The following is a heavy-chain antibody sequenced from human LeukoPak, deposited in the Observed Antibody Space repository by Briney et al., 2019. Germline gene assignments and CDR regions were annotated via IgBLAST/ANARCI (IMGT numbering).Heavy chain of an antibody. CDR2: INQDGSAK. CDR1: GFMFTSYW. V-gene: IGHV3-7*01. J-gene: IGHJ3*02. Sequence: PGGSLRPSCAASGFMFTSYWMSWVRQAPGKGLEWVANINQDGSAKYYVDSVKGRFTISRDNAKNSLYLQMNSLRAEDTAVYYCAGSWSPYDAFDIWGQGTMVSVSS. CDR3: AGSWSPYDAFDI. D-gene: IGHD6-13*01.